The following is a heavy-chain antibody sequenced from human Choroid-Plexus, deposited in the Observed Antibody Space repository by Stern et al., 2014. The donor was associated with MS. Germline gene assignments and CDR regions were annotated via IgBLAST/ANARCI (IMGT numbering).Heavy chain of an antibody. J-gene: IGHJ5*02. CDR1: GFTFGSCA. CDR3: AKDRQYLTYFFDH. Sequence: VQLVQSGGGVVQPGRPLRISCAASGFTFGSCAMHWVRQAPGKGLERVAGVSYDGSNKYYADSVKGRFTVSRDNSQNTLYMQMSSLRAEDTAVYYCAKDRQYLTYFFDHWGQGSLVTVSS. V-gene: IGHV3-30*18. CDR2: VSYDGSNK. D-gene: IGHD2-8*01.